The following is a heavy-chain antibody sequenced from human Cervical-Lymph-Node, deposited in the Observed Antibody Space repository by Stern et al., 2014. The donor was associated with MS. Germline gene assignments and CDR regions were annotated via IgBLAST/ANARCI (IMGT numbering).Heavy chain of an antibody. Sequence: QVQLVESGAEVKKPGSSVKVSCKASGGTFSSYAISWVRQAPGQGLEWMGGIIPIFGTANYAQKFQGRVTITADESTSTAYMELSSLRSEDTAVYYCARDDRPYYYDSSGHYFDYWGQGTLVTVSS. CDR3: ARDDRPYYYDSSGHYFDY. D-gene: IGHD3-22*01. CDR2: IIPIFGTA. CDR1: GGTFSSYA. V-gene: IGHV1-69*01. J-gene: IGHJ4*02.